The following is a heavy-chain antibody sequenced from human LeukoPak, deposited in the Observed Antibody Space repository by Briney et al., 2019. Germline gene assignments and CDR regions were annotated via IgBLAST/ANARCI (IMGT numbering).Heavy chain of an antibody. V-gene: IGHV3-23*01. CDR1: GFTFSSYA. CDR3: AKVRIAVAAIPADAFDI. Sequence: GGSLRLSCAASGFTFSSYAMSWVRQAPGKGLERVSAISGSGGSTYYADSVKGRFTISRDNSKNTLYLQMNSLRAEDTAVYYCAKVRIAVAAIPADAFDIWGQGTMVTVSS. D-gene: IGHD6-19*01. CDR2: ISGSGGST. J-gene: IGHJ3*02.